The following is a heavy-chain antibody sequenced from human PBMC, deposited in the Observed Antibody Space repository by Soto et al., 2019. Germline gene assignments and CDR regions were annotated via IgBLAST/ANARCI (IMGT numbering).Heavy chain of an antibody. J-gene: IGHJ4*02. Sequence: ASVKVSCKVSGYTLTELSMHWVRQAPGKGLEWMGGFDPEDGETIYAQKFQGRVTMTEDTSTDTAYMELSSLRSEDTAVYYCATDEPSRYSGSYAIDYWGQGTLVTVSS. CDR2: FDPEDGET. CDR1: GYTLTELS. D-gene: IGHD1-26*01. V-gene: IGHV1-24*01. CDR3: ATDEPSRYSGSYAIDY.